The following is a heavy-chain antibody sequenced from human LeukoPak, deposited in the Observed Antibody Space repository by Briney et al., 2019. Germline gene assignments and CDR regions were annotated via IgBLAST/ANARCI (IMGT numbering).Heavy chain of an antibody. V-gene: IGHV3-30*18. CDR2: ISYDGSNK. CDR3: AKVLAHYYDSSVDAFDI. Sequence: GGSLRLSCAASGFTFSSYGMHWVRQAPGKGLEWVAVISYDGSNKYYADSVKGRFTISRDSSKNTLYLQMNSLRAEDTAVYYCAKVLAHYYDSSVDAFDIWGQGTMVTVSS. D-gene: IGHD3-22*01. CDR1: GFTFSSYG. J-gene: IGHJ3*02.